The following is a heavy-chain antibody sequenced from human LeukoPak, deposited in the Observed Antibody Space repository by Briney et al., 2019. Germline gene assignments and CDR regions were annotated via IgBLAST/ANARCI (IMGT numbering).Heavy chain of an antibody. D-gene: IGHD3-16*01. Sequence: ASVKVSFKASGYTFTSYYMHWVRQAPGQGLEWMGIINPSGGSTSYAQKFQGRVTMTRDTSTSTVYMELSSLRSEDTAVYYCASLGGGPTYYYGTDVWGQGTTVTVSS. CDR1: GYTFTSYY. CDR3: ASLGGGPTYYYGTDV. CDR2: INPSGGST. J-gene: IGHJ6*02. V-gene: IGHV1-46*01.